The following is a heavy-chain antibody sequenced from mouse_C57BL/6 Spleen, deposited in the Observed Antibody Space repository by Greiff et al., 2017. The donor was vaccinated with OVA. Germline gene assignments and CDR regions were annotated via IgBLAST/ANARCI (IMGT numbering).Heavy chain of an antibody. J-gene: IGHJ3*01. V-gene: IGHV5-17*01. CDR2: ISSGSSTI. D-gene: IGHD2-1*01. Sequence: EVQVVESGGGLVKPGGSLKLPCAASGFTFSDYGMHWVRQAPEKGLEWVAYISSGSSTIYYADTVKGRFTISRDNAKNTLFLQMTSLRSEDTAMYYCARPDGNYPAWFAYWGQGTLVTVSA. CDR1: GFTFSDYG. CDR3: ARPDGNYPAWFAY.